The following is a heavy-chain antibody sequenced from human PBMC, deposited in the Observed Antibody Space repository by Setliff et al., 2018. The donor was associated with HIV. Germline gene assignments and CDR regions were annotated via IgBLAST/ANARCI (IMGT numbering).Heavy chain of an antibody. D-gene: IGHD6-19*01. CDR2: VIPIFGTE. J-gene: IGHJ6*02. CDR3: ARPAVLISTDYYYYMDV. V-gene: IGHV1-69*13. CDR1: GGTFSSYG. Sequence: SVKVSCKSSGGTFSSYGVTWVRQAPGQGLEWMGGVIPIFGTEKVAQKFQGRVTITADESTNTAYMELSSLRSEDTAIYYCARPAVLISTDYYYYMDVWGQGTTVTVSS.